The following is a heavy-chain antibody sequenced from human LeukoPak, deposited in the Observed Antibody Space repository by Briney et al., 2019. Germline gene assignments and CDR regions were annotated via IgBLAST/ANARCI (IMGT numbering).Heavy chain of an antibody. J-gene: IGHJ4*02. D-gene: IGHD3-9*01. CDR1: GFTFSSYG. CDR2: IWYDGSNK. CDR3: ARDMWDILTGYYHPDY. V-gene: IGHV3-33*08. Sequence: PGGSLRLSCSASGFTFSSYGMHWVRQAPGKGLEWVAVIWYDGSNKYYADSVKGRFTISRDSSKNTLYLQMNSLRAEDTAVYYCARDMWDILTGYYHPDYWGQGTLVTVSS.